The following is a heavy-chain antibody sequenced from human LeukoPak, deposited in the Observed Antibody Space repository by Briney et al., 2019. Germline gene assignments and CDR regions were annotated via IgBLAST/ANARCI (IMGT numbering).Heavy chain of an antibody. CDR1: GFTFSSYS. CDR2: ISSSGTNI. CDR3: ARSSSTYYYDTSSHY. J-gene: IGHJ4*02. Sequence: GGSLRLSCAASGFTFSSYSMNWVRQAPGKGLEWVSYISSSGTNIYCADSVKGRFTISRDNAKNSLYLQMNSLRAEDTAVYYCARSSSTYYYDTSSHYWGQGTLVTVSS. D-gene: IGHD3-22*01. V-gene: IGHV3-48*04.